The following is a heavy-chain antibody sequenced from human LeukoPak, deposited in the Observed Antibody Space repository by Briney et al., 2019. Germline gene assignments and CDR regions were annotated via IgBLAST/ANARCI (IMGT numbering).Heavy chain of an antibody. V-gene: IGHV3-66*01. J-gene: IGHJ4*02. CDR1: GFTVSSNY. Sequence: GGSLRLSCAASGFTVSSNYMSWVRQAPGKGLEWVSIIYSGGATFYAESVKDRFTISRDNSKNTLYLQMNSLRAEDTAVYYCARDGVFSFAYWGQGTLVTVSS. CDR3: ARDGVFSFAY. CDR2: IYSGGAT. D-gene: IGHD3-3*01.